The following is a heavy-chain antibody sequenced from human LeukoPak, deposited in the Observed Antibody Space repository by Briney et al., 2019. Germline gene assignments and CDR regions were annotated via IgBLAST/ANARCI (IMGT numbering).Heavy chain of an antibody. CDR3: ARRSGGYSSSWDDADWYFDL. CDR2: MNPNNGNT. CDR1: GYTFTSYA. D-gene: IGHD6-6*01. J-gene: IGHJ2*01. V-gene: IGHV1-8*03. Sequence: GASVKVSCKASGYTFTSYAMNWVRQAPGQGLEWMGWMNPNNGNTGYAQKFQGRVTITRNTSISTAYIELSSLRSEDTAVYYCARRSGGYSSSWDDADWYFDLWGRGTLVTVSS.